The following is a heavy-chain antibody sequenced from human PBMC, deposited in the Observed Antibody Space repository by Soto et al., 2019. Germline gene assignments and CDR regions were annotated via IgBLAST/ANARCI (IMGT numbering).Heavy chain of an antibody. J-gene: IGHJ5*02. D-gene: IGHD6-19*01. Sequence: QVQLVQSGAEVKKPGASVKVSCKASGYTFTSYDTNWVRQATGQGLEWMGWMNPNSGNTGYAQKFQGRVTMTRNTSISTAYMELSSLRSEDTAVYYCAGGKQWLVRGGRDWFDPWGQGTLVTVSS. CDR2: MNPNSGNT. CDR3: AGGKQWLVRGGRDWFDP. V-gene: IGHV1-8*01. CDR1: GYTFTSYD.